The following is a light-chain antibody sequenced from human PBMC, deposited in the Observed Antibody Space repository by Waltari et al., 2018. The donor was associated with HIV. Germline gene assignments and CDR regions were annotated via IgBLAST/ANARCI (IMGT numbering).Light chain of an antibody. CDR1: QSLLDSNGYND. CDR2: LGS. V-gene: IGKV2-28*01. CDR3: IQALKHPRT. J-gene: IGKJ1*01. Sequence: DIVMTQSPPALPVPPGEPASIPCRSSQSLLDSNGYNDLDWYLQKPGQSPQLLIYLGSNRASGVPDRFSGSGSGTDFTLKISRVEAEDVGVYYCIQALKHPRTFGQGTKVEIK.